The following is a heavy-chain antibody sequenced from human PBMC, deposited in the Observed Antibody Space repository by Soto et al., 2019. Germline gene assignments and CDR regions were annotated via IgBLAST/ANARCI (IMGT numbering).Heavy chain of an antibody. CDR1: GYSFPSYC. CDR2: ICPGDSDT. V-gene: IGHV5-51*03. J-gene: IGHJ3*01. CDR3: VVSYYYGSGSYYNVRAVDV. Sequence: ELQLVQSEAEVKKPGQSLKISCKNSGYSFPSYCFGWVRQMPGKGLEWMGIICPGDSDTTYSPSFQGHVTISADKSIRTAYLQWSSLKASDTAMYYCVVSYYYGSGSYYNVRAVDVWGQGTTVTVSS. D-gene: IGHD3-10*01.